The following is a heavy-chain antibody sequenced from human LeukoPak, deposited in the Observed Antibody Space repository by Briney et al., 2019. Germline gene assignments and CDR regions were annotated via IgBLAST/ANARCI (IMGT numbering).Heavy chain of an antibody. V-gene: IGHV4-59*01. Sequence: SETLSLTCTVSGGSISSYYWSWIRQPPGKGLEWIGYIYYSGSTDHNPSLKSRVTISVDTSKNQFSLKLSSVTAADTAVYYCARGGSFDYWGQGTLVTVSS. CDR3: ARGGSFDY. J-gene: IGHJ4*02. D-gene: IGHD1-26*01. CDR2: IYYSGST. CDR1: GGSISSYY.